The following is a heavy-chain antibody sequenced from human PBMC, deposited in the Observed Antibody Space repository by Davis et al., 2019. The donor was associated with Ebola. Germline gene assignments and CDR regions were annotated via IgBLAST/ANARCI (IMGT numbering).Heavy chain of an antibody. CDR1: GFTVSSNY. J-gene: IGHJ4*02. CDR2: IYSGGST. V-gene: IGHV3-53*01. D-gene: IGHD6-6*01. Sequence: GESLKISCAASGFTVSSNYMSWVRQAPGKGLEWVSIIYSGGSTYYADSVKGRFTISRDNSKNTLYLQMNSLRAEDTAVYYCANTARGNYWGQGTVVTVSS. CDR3: ANTARGNY.